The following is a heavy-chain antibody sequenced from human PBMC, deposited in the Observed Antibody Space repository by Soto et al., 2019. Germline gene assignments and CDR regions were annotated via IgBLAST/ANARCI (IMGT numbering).Heavy chain of an antibody. D-gene: IGHD4-17*01. V-gene: IGHV3-23*01. CDR2: ISGGGDTP. CDR1: GFTFRTYA. CDR3: ALRPDYGFDY. J-gene: IGHJ4*02. Sequence: GGSLRLSCAGSGFTFRTYAMSWVRQAPGKGLEWVSTISGGGDTPYYADSVKGRFTVFRDNSESTLYLQMNSLRAEDTALYFCALRPDYGFDYWGQGTLVTVSS.